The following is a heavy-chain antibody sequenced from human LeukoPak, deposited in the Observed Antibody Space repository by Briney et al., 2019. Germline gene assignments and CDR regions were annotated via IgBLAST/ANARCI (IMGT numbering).Heavy chain of an antibody. Sequence: GESLKISCKGSGYSFTSYWIGWVRQMPGKGLEWMGIIYPGDSDTRYSPPFQGQVTISADKSISTAYLQWSSLKASDTAMYYCARPGEHSSDGLDYWGQGTLVTVSS. CDR3: ARPGEHSSDGLDY. CDR1: GYSFTSYW. J-gene: IGHJ4*02. D-gene: IGHD6-19*01. V-gene: IGHV5-51*01. CDR2: IYPGDSDT.